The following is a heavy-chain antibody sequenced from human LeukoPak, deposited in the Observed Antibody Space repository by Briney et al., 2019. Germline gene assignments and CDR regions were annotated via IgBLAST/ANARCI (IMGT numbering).Heavy chain of an antibody. J-gene: IGHJ4*02. D-gene: IGHD5-18*01. CDR1: GFTFDNYG. CDR2: VRYDETNK. Sequence: GGSLRLSCAASGFTFDNYGMHWVRQAPGKGLEWVAFVRYDETNKYYADSVKGRFTISRDNSKNTLYLQMNSLRAEDTAVYYCARGDGRLTAMAFDYWGQGTLVTVSS. CDR3: ARGDGRLTAMAFDY. V-gene: IGHV3-30*02.